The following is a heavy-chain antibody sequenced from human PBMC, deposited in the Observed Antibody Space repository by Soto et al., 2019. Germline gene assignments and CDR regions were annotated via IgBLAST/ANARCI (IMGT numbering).Heavy chain of an antibody. CDR3: ALPNGIAPAGIFDY. CDR2: ISGSGGST. V-gene: IGHV3-23*01. D-gene: IGHD6-13*01. Sequence: GGSLRLSCAASGFTFSSYAMSWVRQAPGKGLEWVSAISGSGGSTYYADSVKGRFTISRDNSKNTLYLQMNSLRAEDTAVYYCALPNGIAPAGIFDYWGQGTLVTVSS. J-gene: IGHJ4*02. CDR1: GFTFSSYA.